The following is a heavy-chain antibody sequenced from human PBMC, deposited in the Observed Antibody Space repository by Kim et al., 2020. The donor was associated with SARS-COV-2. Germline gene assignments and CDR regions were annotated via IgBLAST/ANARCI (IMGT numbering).Heavy chain of an antibody. CDR2: IYYSGNT. D-gene: IGHD5-18*01. CDR3: ARHLHSYVAETDISLYGMDV. J-gene: IGHJ6*02. V-gene: IGHV4-39*01. Sequence: SETLSLTCTVSGGSISSSTYYWGWIRQPPGKGLEWIGTIYYSGNTYYNPSLKSRVTITVDTSKNQFSLKLSYVTAADTAVYYCARHLHSYVAETDISLYGMDVWGQGTTVTVS. CDR1: GGSISSSTYY.